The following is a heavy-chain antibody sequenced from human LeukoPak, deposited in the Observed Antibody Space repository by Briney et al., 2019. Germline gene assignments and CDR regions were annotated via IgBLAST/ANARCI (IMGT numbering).Heavy chain of an antibody. V-gene: IGHV3-48*03. CDR3: ARDHRYFDWLADY. D-gene: IGHD3-9*01. CDR1: GFTFSSYE. Sequence: GGSLRLSCAASGFTFSSYEMNWVRQAPGKGLEWVSYISSSGSTIYYADSVKGRFTISRDNAKDSLYLQMNSLRAEDTAVYYCARDHRYFDWLADYWGQGTLVTVSS. CDR2: ISSSGSTI. J-gene: IGHJ4*02.